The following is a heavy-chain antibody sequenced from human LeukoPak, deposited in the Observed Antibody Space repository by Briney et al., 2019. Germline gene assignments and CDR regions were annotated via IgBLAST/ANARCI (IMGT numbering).Heavy chain of an antibody. CDR1: GGSISSYY. Sequence: PWETLCLTCTVSGGSISSYYWNWIRQPPGKGLEWIGYIYYSGSTNYNPSLKSRVTISVDTSKNQFSLKLSSVTAADTAVYYCAGRLWRRDGYNLSAFDIWGQGPLVPVTS. V-gene: IGHV4-59*01. CDR2: IYYSGST. J-gene: IGHJ3*02. D-gene: IGHD5-24*01. CDR3: AGRLWRRDGYNLSAFDI.